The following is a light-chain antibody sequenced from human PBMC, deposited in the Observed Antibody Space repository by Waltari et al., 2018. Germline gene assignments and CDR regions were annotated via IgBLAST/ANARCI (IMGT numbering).Light chain of an antibody. J-gene: IGLJ3*02. CDR3: GTWDSSLGVWV. CDR2: ETD. CDR1: PSTIGGND. V-gene: IGLV1-51*02. Sequence: QSVLTQPPSVSAAPGQTVTISCSGRPSTIGGNDVFWYQQLPGTAPKLLIYETDGRPAGTPDRFSGSKSGTTATLGITGLQTGDEADYYCGTWDSSLGVWVFGGGTRLTVL.